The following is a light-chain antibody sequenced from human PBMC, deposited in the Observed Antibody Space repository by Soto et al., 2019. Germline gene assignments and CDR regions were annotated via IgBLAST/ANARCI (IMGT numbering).Light chain of an antibody. CDR2: RAS. J-gene: IGKJ1*01. CDR1: QSITSNS. Sequence: EIVLTQSPATLYLSPGERATLSCRASQSITSNSLVWYQQKPGQAPRLLIYRASIRATGIPDRFSGSGSGTDFTLTISRLEPEDFAVYYCQHYGSSPRTFGQGTKVEIK. V-gene: IGKV3-20*01. CDR3: QHYGSSPRT.